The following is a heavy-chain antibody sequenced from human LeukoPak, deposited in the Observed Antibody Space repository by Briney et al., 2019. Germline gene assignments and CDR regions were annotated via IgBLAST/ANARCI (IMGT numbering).Heavy chain of an antibody. D-gene: IGHD4-17*01. V-gene: IGHV3-21*01. J-gene: IGHJ3*02. CDR3: ATGDYGAFDI. Sequence: GGSLRLSCVASGFIFSSYSMNWVRQAPGKELEWVSSISSSSSYIYYADSVKGRFTISRDNAKNSLYLQMNSLRAEDTAVYYCATGDYGAFDIWGQGTMVTVSS. CDR2: ISSSSSYI. CDR1: GFIFSSYS.